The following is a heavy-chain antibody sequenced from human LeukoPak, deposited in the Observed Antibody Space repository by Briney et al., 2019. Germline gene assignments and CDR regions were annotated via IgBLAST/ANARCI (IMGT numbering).Heavy chain of an antibody. D-gene: IGHD3-16*02. J-gene: IGHJ4*02. CDR3: ALLYDYVWGSYLDY. CDR1: GGSISSYY. CDR2: IYTSGST. V-gene: IGHV4-4*07. Sequence: SETLSLTCTVSGGSISSYYWNWIRQPAGKGLEWIGRIYTSGSTNYNPSLKSRVTMSVDTSKNQFSLKLSSVTAADTAVYYCALLYDYVWGSYLDYWGQGTLVTVSS.